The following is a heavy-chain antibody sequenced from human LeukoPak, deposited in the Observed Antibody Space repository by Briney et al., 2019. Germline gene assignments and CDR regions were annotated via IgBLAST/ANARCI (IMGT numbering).Heavy chain of an antibody. Sequence: GGSLRLSCAASGFTFSDYYMSWIRQAPGKGLEWVSYISSSGSTIYYADSVKGRFTISRDNAKNSLYLQMNSLRAEDTAVYYCARTYSSGWYTFDYWGQGTLVTVSS. D-gene: IGHD6-19*01. CDR3: ARTYSSGWYTFDY. J-gene: IGHJ4*02. CDR1: GFTFSDYY. V-gene: IGHV3-11*01. CDR2: ISSSGSTI.